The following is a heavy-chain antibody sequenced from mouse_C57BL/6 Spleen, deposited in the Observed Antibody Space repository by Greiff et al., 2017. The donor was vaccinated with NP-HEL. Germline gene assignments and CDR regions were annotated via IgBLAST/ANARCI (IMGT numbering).Heavy chain of an antibody. D-gene: IGHD6-2*01. V-gene: IGHV1-54*01. CDR1: GYAFTNYL. Sequence: QVQLQQSGAELVRPGTSVKVSCKASGYAFTNYLIEWVKQRPGQGLEWIGVINPGSGGTNYNEKFKGKATLTADKSSSTAYMHLRSLTAEDSAVYFCAREESNYWGKGTTLTVSS. CDR2: INPGSGGT. CDR3: AREESNY. J-gene: IGHJ2*01.